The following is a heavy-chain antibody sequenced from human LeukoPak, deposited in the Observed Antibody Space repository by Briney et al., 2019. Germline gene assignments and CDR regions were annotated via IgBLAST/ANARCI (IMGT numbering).Heavy chain of an antibody. V-gene: IGHV4-59*01. CDR1: GGSISSYY. J-gene: IGHJ6*02. D-gene: IGHD3-22*01. CDR2: TYYSGST. Sequence: PSETLSLTCTVSGGSISSYYWSWIRQPPGKGLEWIGYTYYSGSTNYNPSLKSRVTISVDTSKNQFSLKLSSVTAADTAMYYCARVGYYYDSSGVAMVMDVWGQGTTVTVSS. CDR3: ARVGYYYDSSGVAMVMDV.